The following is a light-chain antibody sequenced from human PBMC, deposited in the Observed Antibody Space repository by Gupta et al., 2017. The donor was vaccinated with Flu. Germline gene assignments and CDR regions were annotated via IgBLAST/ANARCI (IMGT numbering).Light chain of an antibody. CDR1: QSISNY. CDR3: QQSYSTPQVT. Sequence: DIQMTQSPSSLSASVGDRVTITCRASQSISNYLNWYQQKPGKAPQLLIFAASSLQSGVPSRFSGGGSGTDFTLTISSRQPEDFATYYCQQSYSTPQVTFGPGTTVHVK. J-gene: IGKJ3*01. V-gene: IGKV1-39*01. CDR2: AAS.